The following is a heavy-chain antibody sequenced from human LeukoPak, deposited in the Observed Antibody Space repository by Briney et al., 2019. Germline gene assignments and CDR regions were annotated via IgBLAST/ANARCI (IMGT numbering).Heavy chain of an antibody. CDR1: GGPISSGDYY. D-gene: IGHD3-3*01. Sequence: PSETLSLTCTVSGGPISSGDYYWRWIRQPPGKGLEWIGYIYYSGSTYYNPSLKSRVTISVDTSKNQFSLKLSSVTAADTAVYYCARQITIFGDEAFDIWGQGTMVTVSS. CDR2: IYYSGST. J-gene: IGHJ3*02. V-gene: IGHV4-30-4*08. CDR3: ARQITIFGDEAFDI.